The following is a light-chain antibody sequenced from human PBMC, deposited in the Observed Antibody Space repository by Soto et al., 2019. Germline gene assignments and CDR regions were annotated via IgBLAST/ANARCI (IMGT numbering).Light chain of an antibody. V-gene: IGKV1-39*01. J-gene: IGKJ4*01. CDR3: QQSFTTPLT. Sequence: DIQLTQSPSFLSASVGDRVTITCRASQGISSYLAWYQQKPGKAPKLLIYAASTLQSGVLSRFSGSGSGTDFNLTINSLQPEDFATYFCQQSFTTPLTFGGGTKVDIK. CDR2: AAS. CDR1: QGISSY.